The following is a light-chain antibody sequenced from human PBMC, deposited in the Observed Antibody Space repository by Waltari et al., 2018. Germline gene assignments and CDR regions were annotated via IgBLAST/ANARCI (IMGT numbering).Light chain of an antibody. CDR2: GTS. J-gene: IGKJ1*01. V-gene: IGKV3-15*01. CDR3: QQYNNWPGS. CDR1: DNVRDN. Sequence: EVAMTQSPATLSVSPGERATLSCRASDNVRDNLAWYQQKPGQAPRLLIHGTSTRATGIPARFSGSGSGTEFTLTISSLQSGDIAIYYCQQYNNWPGSFGQGTKVQIK.